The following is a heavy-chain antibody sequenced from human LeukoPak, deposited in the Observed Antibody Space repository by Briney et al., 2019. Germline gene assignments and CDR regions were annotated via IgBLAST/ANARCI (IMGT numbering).Heavy chain of an antibody. D-gene: IGHD6-19*01. Sequence: GGSLRLSCAASGFTFGGFVMHWVRQAPVRGLEWVSLVTGGGTTYYADSVRGRFTISRDNSKNSLYLQMNTLRTEDTAFYYCAKDTGSGWDFDSWGQGTLVTVSS. V-gene: IGHV3-43*02. CDR2: VTGGGTT. CDR3: AKDTGSGWDFDS. CDR1: GFTFGGFV. J-gene: IGHJ4*02.